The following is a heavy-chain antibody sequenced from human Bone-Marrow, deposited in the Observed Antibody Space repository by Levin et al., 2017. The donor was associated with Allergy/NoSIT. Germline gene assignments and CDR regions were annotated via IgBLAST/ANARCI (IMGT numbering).Heavy chain of an antibody. CDR3: ARGRDGYKFSR. CDR2: IYYSGST. V-gene: IGHV4-59*01. CDR1: GGSISSYY. Sequence: PSETLSLTCTVSGGSISSYYWSWIRQPPGKGLEWIGYIYYSGSTNYNPSLKSRVTISVDTSKNQFSLKLSSVTAADTAVYYCARGRDGYKFSRWGRGTLVTVSS. D-gene: IGHD5-24*01. J-gene: IGHJ2*01.